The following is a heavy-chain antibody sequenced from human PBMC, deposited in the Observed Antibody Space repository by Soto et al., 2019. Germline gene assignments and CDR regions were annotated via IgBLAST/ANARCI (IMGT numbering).Heavy chain of an antibody. CDR1: GFTFSSYA. D-gene: IGHD5-12*01. J-gene: IGHJ4*02. V-gene: IGHV3-23*01. CDR3: EKSKASGRPSDFDY. Sequence: GGSLRLSCAASGFTFSSYAMSWVRQAPGKGLEWVSAISGSGGSTYYADSVKGRFTISRDNSKNTLYLQMNSLRAEDTDVYYCEKSKASGRPSDFDYWGQGTLVTVSS. CDR2: ISGSGGST.